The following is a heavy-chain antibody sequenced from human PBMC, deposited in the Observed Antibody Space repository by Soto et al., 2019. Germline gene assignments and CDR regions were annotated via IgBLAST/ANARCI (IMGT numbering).Heavy chain of an antibody. V-gene: IGHV3-74*01. CDR2: INSDGSSI. D-gene: IGHD4-4*01. CDR1: GFTFSTYW. Sequence: GGSLRLSCAAAGFTFSTYWMHWVRQAPGKGLVWVSRINSDGSSISYADSVKGRFTISRDNAKNTLYLQMNSLRAEDTAVYYCARERQYPCDYWGQGTLVTVSS. J-gene: IGHJ4*02. CDR3: ARERQYPCDY.